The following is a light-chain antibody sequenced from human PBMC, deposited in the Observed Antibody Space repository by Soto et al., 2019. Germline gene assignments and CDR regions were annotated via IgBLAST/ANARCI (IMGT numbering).Light chain of an antibody. Sequence: EIVMTQSPGTLSLSPGERATLSCRASQSVSSRLAWYQQKPGQAPRLLISGASSRATGIPDRFSGSGSGTEFTLTISSLQSEDFAVYYCQQYNNWPQTFGQGTKVDIK. V-gene: IGKV3D-15*01. CDR3: QQYNNWPQT. J-gene: IGKJ1*01. CDR1: QSVSSR. CDR2: GAS.